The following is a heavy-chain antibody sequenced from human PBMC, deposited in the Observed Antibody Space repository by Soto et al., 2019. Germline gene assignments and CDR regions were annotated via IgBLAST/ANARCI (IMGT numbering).Heavy chain of an antibody. CDR2: SYYSGRT. CDR1: GGSISSGGYY. J-gene: IGHJ6*02. CDR3: AGEPRGDYGVDV. D-gene: IGHD3-10*01. V-gene: IGHV4-31*03. Sequence: QVQLQESGPGLVKPSQTLSLTCTVSGGSISSGGYYWSWIRQHPGKGLEWIGYSYYSGRTYYNPSAKRRVTISVTTSNNQFAPKPSPVTGADAAVYYGAGEPRGDYGVDVWGQGTPVTVSS.